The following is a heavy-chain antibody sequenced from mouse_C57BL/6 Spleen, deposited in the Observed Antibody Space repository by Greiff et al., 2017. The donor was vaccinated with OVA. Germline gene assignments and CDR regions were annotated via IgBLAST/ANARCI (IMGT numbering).Heavy chain of an antibody. Sequence: VQLQQPGAELVKPGASVKLSCKASGYTFTSYWMHWVKQRPGQGLEWIGMIHPNSGSTNYNEKCKSKATLTVDKSSSTAYMQLSSLTSEDSAVYYCARTGSFFDYWGQGTTLTVSS. CDR1: GYTFTSYW. CDR3: ARTGSFFDY. CDR2: IHPNSGST. J-gene: IGHJ2*01. V-gene: IGHV1-64*01. D-gene: IGHD4-1*01.